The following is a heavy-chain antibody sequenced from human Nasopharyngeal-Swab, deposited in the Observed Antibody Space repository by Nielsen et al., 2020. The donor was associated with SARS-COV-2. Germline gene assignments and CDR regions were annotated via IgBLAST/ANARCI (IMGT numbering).Heavy chain of an antibody. CDR1: GGSFSGYY. CDR2: INHSGST. Sequence: SETLTLTFAAHGGSFSGYYCSWIRQPPGKGLEWIGEINHSGSTNYNPSLKSRVTISVDTSKNQFSLKLSSVTAADTAVYYCARVRAWELRYYYYGMDVWGQGTTVTVSS. V-gene: IGHV4-34*01. D-gene: IGHD1-26*01. CDR3: ARVRAWELRYYYYGMDV. J-gene: IGHJ6*02.